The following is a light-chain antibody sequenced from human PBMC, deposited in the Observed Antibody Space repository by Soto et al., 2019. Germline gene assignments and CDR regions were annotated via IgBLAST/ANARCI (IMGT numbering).Light chain of an antibody. CDR1: RSDVGGYNY. J-gene: IGLJ1*01. CDR2: AVS. V-gene: IGLV2-14*01. CDR3: SSYTSSSLYV. Sequence: QSVLTQPASVSGSPGQSITISCTGTRSDVGGYNYVSWYQQHPGKAPKLMIYAVSNRPSGVSNRFSGSKSGNTASLTISGLQAEDEADYYCSSYTSSSLYVFGTGTKLTVL.